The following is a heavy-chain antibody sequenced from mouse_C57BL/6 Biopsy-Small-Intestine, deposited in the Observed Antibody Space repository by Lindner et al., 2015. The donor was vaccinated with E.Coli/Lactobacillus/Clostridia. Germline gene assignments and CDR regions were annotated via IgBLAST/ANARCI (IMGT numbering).Heavy chain of an antibody. Sequence: VQLQESGTELVRPGASVKLSCTASGFNIKDDYMHWVKQRPEQGLYWIGWIDPENGDTKYASKFKGKATFTTDTSSNTAYLQLSSLTSEDTAVYYCTRGYGFAYWGQGTLVTVSA. D-gene: IGHD2-2*01. CDR2: IDPENGDT. J-gene: IGHJ3*01. CDR3: TRGYGFAY. CDR1: GFNIKDDY. V-gene: IGHV14-4*01.